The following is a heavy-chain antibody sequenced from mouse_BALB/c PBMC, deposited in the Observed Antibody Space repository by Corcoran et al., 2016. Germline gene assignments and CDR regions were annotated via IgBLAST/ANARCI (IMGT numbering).Heavy chain of an antibody. CDR1: GYSLTSYY. CDR3: AKTARATYYFDY. J-gene: IGHJ2*01. CDR2: IFPGSGNT. D-gene: IGHD3-2*01. V-gene: IGHV1-66*01. Sequence: QVQLQQSGPELVKPGASVKISCKASGYSLTSYYIHWVKQRPGQGLVWIGWIFPGSGNTKYNEKFKGKATLTADTSSSTSYMQLSSLTADDSAVYFGAKTARATYYFDYGGQGTTLTFSS.